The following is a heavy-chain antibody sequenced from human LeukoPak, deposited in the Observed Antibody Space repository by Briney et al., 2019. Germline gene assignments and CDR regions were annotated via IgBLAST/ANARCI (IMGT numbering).Heavy chain of an antibody. J-gene: IGHJ4*02. CDR1: GYTFTSYD. V-gene: IGHV1-8*01. Sequence: ASVKVSCKASGYTFTSYDINWVRQATGQGLEWMGWMNPNSGNTGYAQKFKGRVTMTRNTSISTAYMELSSLRSEDTAVYYCAVPEGSAPGFDYWGQGTLVTVSS. CDR2: MNPNSGNT. D-gene: IGHD1-26*01. CDR3: AVPEGSAPGFDY.